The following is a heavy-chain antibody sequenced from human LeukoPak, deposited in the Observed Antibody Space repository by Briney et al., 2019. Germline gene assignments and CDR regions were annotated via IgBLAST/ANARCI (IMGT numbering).Heavy chain of an antibody. CDR1: GYSISSGYY. Sequence: SETLSLTCTVSGYSISSGYYWGWIRQPPGKGLEWIGSIYHSGSTYYNPSLKSRVTISVDTSKNQFSLKLSSVTAADTAVYYCARLYSNYAIYYYYYMDVWGKGTTVTVSS. CDR2: IYHSGST. CDR3: ARLYSNYAIYYYYYMDV. J-gene: IGHJ6*03. V-gene: IGHV4-38-2*02. D-gene: IGHD4-11*01.